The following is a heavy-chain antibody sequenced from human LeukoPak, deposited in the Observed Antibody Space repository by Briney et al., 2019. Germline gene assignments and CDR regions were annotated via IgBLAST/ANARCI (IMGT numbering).Heavy chain of an antibody. V-gene: IGHV4-59*01. J-gene: IGHJ4*02. Sequence: SETLSLTCTVSGGSISSYYWSWIRQPPGKGLEWIGYIYYSGSTSYNPSLKSRVTISVDTSKNQFSLKLSSVTAADTAVYYYARVTDERITMVRGVVFDYWGQGTLVTVSS. CDR1: GGSISSYY. CDR3: ARVTDERITMVRGVVFDY. CDR2: IYYSGST. D-gene: IGHD3-10*01.